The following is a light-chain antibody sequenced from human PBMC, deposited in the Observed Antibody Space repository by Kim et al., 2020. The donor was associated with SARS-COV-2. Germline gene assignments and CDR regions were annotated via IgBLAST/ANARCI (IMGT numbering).Light chain of an antibody. CDR2: EDT. Sequence: SYELTQPPSVSVSPGQTARITCSGDALPNQYAYWFQQKPDQAPVLVIYEDTERPSGIPERFSGSTSGTTVTLTNSGVQAEDEADYYCQSSDSSDTFWVFG. CDR1: ALPNQY. J-gene: IGLJ3*02. CDR3: QSSDSSDTFWV. V-gene: IGLV3-25*03.